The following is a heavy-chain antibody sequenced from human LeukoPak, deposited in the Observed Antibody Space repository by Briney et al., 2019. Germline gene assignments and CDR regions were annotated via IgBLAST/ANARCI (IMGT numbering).Heavy chain of an antibody. CDR2: LSVNGITT. J-gene: IGHJ4*01. Sequence: GGSLRLSCAASGFTFSNAWMSWVRQAPGKGLEWVSTLSVNGITTYYADSVKGRFTISRDNSKNTLSLQMNRLRAEDTAVYYCAKGIYSSGSSYFDYWGHGTLVTVSS. V-gene: IGHV3-23*01. CDR1: GFTFSNAW. D-gene: IGHD6-19*01. CDR3: AKGIYSSGSSYFDY.